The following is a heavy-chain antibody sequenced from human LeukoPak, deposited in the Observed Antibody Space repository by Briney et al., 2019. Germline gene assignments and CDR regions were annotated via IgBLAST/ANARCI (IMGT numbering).Heavy chain of an antibody. D-gene: IGHD4-17*01. Sequence: PGRSLRLSCAASGFTFSTYGMHWVRQAPGKGLEWVTVISYDGSTKYYADSVKGRFTVSRDNSKNTVYLEINSLRAEDTGVYFCAKDRVTYGDQYSDYWGQGTLVIVSS. J-gene: IGHJ4*02. CDR3: AKDRVTYGDQYSDY. CDR2: ISYDGSTK. V-gene: IGHV3-30*18. CDR1: GFTFSTYG.